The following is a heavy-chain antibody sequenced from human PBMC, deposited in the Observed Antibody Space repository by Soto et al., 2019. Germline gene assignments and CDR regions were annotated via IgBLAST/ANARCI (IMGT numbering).Heavy chain of an antibody. CDR1: GGSFSGYF. CDR3: ARGGSSDWQVAFDF. Sequence: SETLSLTCAVYGGSFSGYFWNWIRQTPGKGLEWMGKVNHNGRNNDNPSLKSRVTISLDMSKNQISLKLTSVTAADTAVYYCARGGSSDWQVAFDFWGQGTMVTVSS. V-gene: IGHV4-34*01. J-gene: IGHJ3*01. D-gene: IGHD6-19*01. CDR2: VNHNGRN.